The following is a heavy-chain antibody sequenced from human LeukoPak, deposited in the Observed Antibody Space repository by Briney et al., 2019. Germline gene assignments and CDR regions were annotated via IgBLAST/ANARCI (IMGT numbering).Heavy chain of an antibody. CDR2: IYTSGST. Sequence: KSSETLALTCTVSGVSISSYYWSWIRQPAGKGLEWIGRIYTSGSTNYNPSLKSRVTMSVDTSKNQFSLKLSSVTAADTTVYYCATTTIRLGYWGQGTLVTVSS. V-gene: IGHV4-4*07. D-gene: IGHD1-26*01. CDR1: GVSISSYY. J-gene: IGHJ4*02. CDR3: ATTTIRLGY.